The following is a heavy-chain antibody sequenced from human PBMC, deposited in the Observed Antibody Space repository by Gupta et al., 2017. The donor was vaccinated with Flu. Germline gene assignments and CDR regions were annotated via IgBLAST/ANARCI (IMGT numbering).Heavy chain of an antibody. CDR1: FTFSSYW. CDR2: INSGGDDV. CDR3: ARDPGWGAFDM. Sequence: FTFSSYWMNWVRQAPGKGLEPVSMINSGGDDVYYMDSVKGRFTISRDNAKNSLILQMNSLRAEDTAVYYCARDPGWGAFDMWGQGTLVTISS. D-gene: IGHD1-26*01. V-gene: IGHV3-7*01. J-gene: IGHJ3*02.